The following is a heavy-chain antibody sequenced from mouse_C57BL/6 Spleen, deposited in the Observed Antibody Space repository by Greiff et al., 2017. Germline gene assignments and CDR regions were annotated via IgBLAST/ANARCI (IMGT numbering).Heavy chain of an antibody. Sequence: QVQLQQPGAELVRPGSSVKLSCKASGYTFTSYWMHWVKQRPIQGLEWIGNIDPSDSDTHYNQKFKGKATLTVDKSSSTAYMQLSSLTSKDSAVDYCASNYEGNYGRYFDDWGKGTTLTVSS. D-gene: IGHD2-1*01. J-gene: IGHJ2*01. CDR3: ASNYEGNYGRYFDD. CDR2: IDPSDSDT. V-gene: IGHV1-52*01. CDR1: GYTFTSYW.